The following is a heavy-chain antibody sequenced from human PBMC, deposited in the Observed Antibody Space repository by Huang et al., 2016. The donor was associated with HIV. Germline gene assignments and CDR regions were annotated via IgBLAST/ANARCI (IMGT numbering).Heavy chain of an antibody. V-gene: IGHV5-51*01. CDR3: ARRGFNTGSSPDS. Sequence: EVQLVQSGPEVKKPGESLKISCRVSGYSFTNYWIGWVRQGPGKGLEWMVIIVPGDSAAAYNPSFRGQVTSSADKSINTAHLQWDSLKTSDSAIYYCARRGFNTGSSPDSWGQGTLVTVSS. J-gene: IGHJ4*02. CDR1: GYSFTNYW. CDR2: IVPGDSAA. D-gene: IGHD1-26*01.